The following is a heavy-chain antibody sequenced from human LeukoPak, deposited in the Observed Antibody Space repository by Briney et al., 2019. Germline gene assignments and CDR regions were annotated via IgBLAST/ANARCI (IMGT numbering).Heavy chain of an antibody. J-gene: IGHJ4*02. CDR2: IIPIFGTA. Sequence: SVKVSCKASGGTFSSYAISWVRQAPGQGLEWMGGIIPIFGTANYAQKFQGRVTITADESTSTAYMELSSLRSEDTAVYYCARDPQRHSSGYYFDYWGQGTLVTVSS. CDR3: ARDPQRHSSGYYFDY. V-gene: IGHV1-69*13. CDR1: GGTFSSYA. D-gene: IGHD6-19*01.